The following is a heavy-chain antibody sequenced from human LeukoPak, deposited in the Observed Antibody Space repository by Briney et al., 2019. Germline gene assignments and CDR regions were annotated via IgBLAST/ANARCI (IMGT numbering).Heavy chain of an antibody. CDR2: IYYSGST. D-gene: IGHD2-2*01. V-gene: IGHV4-59*12. J-gene: IGHJ6*02. Sequence: SETLSLTCTVSGGSISSYYWSWIRQPPGKGLEWIGYIYYSGSTNYNPSLKSRVTISVDTSKNQFSLKLSSVTAADTAVYYCARGQTAYQPFYYYYGMDVWGQGTTVTVSS. CDR1: GGSISSYY. CDR3: ARGQTAYQPFYYYYGMDV.